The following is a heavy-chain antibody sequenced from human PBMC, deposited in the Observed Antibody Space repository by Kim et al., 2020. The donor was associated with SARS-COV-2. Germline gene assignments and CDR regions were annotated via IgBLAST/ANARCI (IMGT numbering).Heavy chain of an antibody. D-gene: IGHD3-3*01. CDR2: INYSWRT. V-gene: IGHV4-59*13. CDR3: ASGQRITIFGVVREMDV. J-gene: IGHJ6*02. Sequence: SETLSLTCTVYGGSISSDYWSWIRKLPGKGQEWLGYINYSWRTNYNPSLKSRVTISVDPSQNQFSMKLSAVPAADTAVYYCASGQRITIFGVVREMDVWGQGTTVTDSS. CDR1: GGSISSDY.